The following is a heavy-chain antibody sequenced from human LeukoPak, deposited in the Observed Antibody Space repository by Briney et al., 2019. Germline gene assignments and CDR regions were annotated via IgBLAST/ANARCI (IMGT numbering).Heavy chain of an antibody. J-gene: IGHJ4*02. CDR1: GFTFSSYA. Sequence: GGYLRLSCVASGFTFSSYAMSWVRQAPGKGLEWVSSISAGGRTTHYADSVQGRFTISRDNSKNTLYLQMNSLRAEDTAVYYCAKESPQFDYWGQGTLVTVSS. CDR2: ISAGGRTT. V-gene: IGHV3-23*01. CDR3: AKESPQFDY.